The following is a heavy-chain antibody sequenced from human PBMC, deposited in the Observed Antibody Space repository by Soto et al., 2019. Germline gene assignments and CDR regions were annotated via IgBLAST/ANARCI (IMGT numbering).Heavy chain of an antibody. J-gene: IGHJ6*02. CDR1: GFTFNTYT. CDR3: AREEVSRPNTYHGLDV. CDR2: ISSRSIYI. V-gene: IGHV3-21*01. Sequence: EVQLVESGGGLVKPGGSVRLSCAASGFTFNTYTMNWVRQAPGKGLEWVSSISSRSIYIYYADSVTGRFTISRDDARNSLYLQMNSLRAEDTAVYYCAREEVSRPNTYHGLDVWGLGTTVTVSS.